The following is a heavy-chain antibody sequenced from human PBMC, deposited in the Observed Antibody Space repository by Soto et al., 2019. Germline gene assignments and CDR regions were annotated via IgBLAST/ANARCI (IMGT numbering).Heavy chain of an antibody. J-gene: IGHJ4*02. V-gene: IGHV3-23*01. CDR3: AKEGGYCSSTSCYVDY. CDR2: ISGSGGST. Sequence: GGSLRLSCAASGFTFSSYAMSWVRQAPGKGLEWVSAISGSGGSTYYADSVKGRFTISRDNSKNTLYLQMNSLRAEDTTVYYCAKEGGYCSSTSCYVDYWGQGTLVTVSS. CDR1: GFTFSSYA. D-gene: IGHD2-2*01.